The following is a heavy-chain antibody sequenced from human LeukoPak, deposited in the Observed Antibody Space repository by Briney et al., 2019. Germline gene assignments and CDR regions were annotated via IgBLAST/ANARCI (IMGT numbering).Heavy chain of an antibody. CDR3: ARDATLSGSGTYWSGSYYYMDV. J-gene: IGHJ6*03. V-gene: IGHV1-2*02. CDR2: INPNSGGT. D-gene: IGHD3-10*01. Sequence: GASVKVSCKASGYTFTGYYMHWVRQAPGQGLEWMEWINPNSGGTNYAQKFQGRVTMTRDTSISTAYMELSRLRSDDTAVYYCARDATLSGSGTYWSGSYYYMDVWGKGTTVTVSS. CDR1: GYTFTGYY.